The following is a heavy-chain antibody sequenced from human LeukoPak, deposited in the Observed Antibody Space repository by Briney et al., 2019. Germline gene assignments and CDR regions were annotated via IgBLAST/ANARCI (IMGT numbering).Heavy chain of an antibody. V-gene: IGHV3-23*01. D-gene: IGHD3-10*01. Sequence: GGSLRLSCAASGFTFSSYAMSWVRQAPGKGLEWVSAISGSGGCTYYADSVKGRFTISRDNSKNTLYLQMNSLRAEDTAVYYCAKGTVWFGELLYPDYWGQGTLVTVSS. CDR2: ISGSGGCT. CDR1: GFTFSSYA. CDR3: AKGTVWFGELLYPDY. J-gene: IGHJ4*02.